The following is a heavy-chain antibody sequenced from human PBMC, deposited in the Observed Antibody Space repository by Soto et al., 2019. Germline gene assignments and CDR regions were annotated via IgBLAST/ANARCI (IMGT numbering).Heavy chain of an antibody. D-gene: IGHD6-19*01. V-gene: IGHV3-23*01. J-gene: IGHJ4*02. CDR3: AKDRVQYSSGGYVDY. CDR2: ISGSGGST. CDR1: GFTFSSYA. Sequence: GGSLRLSCAASGFTFSSYAMSWVRQAPGKGLEWVSAISGSGGSTYYADSVKGRCTISRDNSKNKLYLQMNSLRAEDTDVYNCAKDRVQYSSGGYVDYWGQGTLVNVSS.